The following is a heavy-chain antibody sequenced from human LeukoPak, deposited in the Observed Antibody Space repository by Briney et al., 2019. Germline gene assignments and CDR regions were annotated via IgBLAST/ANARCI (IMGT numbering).Heavy chain of an antibody. CDR2: MNPNSGNT. J-gene: IGHJ5*02. D-gene: IGHD3-3*01. CDR1: GYTFTSYD. Sequence: ASVKVSCKASGYTFTSYDINWVRQATGQGLEWVGWMNPNSGNTGYAQKFQGRVTMTRNTSISTAYMELSSLRSEDTAVYYCARGPITIFGVVSRRNWFDPWGQGTLVTVSS. V-gene: IGHV1-8*01. CDR3: ARGPITIFGVVSRRNWFDP.